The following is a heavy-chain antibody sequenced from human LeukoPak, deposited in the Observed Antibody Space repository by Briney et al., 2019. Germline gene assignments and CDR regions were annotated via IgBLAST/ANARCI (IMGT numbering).Heavy chain of an antibody. V-gene: IGHV3-74*01. J-gene: IGHJ4*02. CDR3: ATDWFGAVNS. Sequence: PGGCLRLSCAASAAFGHIFRDSWMHWVRQAPGKGLVWVSLIKSDGSGTIYADSVKGRFTISRDNAKNTLYLQMNSLRAEDTAVYFCATDWFGAVNSWGQGTLVTVSP. CDR1: GHIFRDSW. CDR2: IKSDGSGT. D-gene: IGHD3-16*01.